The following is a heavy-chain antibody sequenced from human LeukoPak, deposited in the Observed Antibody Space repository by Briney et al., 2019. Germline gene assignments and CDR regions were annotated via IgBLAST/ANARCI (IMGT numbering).Heavy chain of an antibody. D-gene: IGHD3-22*01. CDR1: GGSISSGGYS. J-gene: IGHJ4*02. CDR2: IYYSGST. V-gene: IGHV4-30-4*07. CDR3: ARERRGGDYYDSSGYYFVFDY. Sequence: SETLSLTCAVSGGSISSGGYSWSWIRQPPGKGLEWIGYIYYSGSTYYNPSLKSRVTISVDTSKNQFSLKLSSVTAADTAVYYCARERRGGDYYDSSGYYFVFDYWGQGTLVTVSS.